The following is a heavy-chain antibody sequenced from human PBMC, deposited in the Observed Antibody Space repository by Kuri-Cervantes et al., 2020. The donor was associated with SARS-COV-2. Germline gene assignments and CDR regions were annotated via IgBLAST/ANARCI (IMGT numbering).Heavy chain of an antibody. Sequence: SETLSLTCTVSGGSISSSSYYWSWIRQPPGKGLEWIGEINHSGSTNYNPSLKSRVTVSVDTSKNQFSLKLSSVTAADTAVYYCARVEGSSWNNYYYGMDVWGQGTTVTVSS. CDR2: INHSGST. CDR3: ARVEGSSWNNYYYGMDV. J-gene: IGHJ6*02. D-gene: IGHD6-13*01. CDR1: GGSISSSSYY. V-gene: IGHV4-39*07.